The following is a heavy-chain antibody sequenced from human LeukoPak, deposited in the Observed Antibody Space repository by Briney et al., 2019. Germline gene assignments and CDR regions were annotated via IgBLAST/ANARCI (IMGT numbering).Heavy chain of an antibody. CDR1: GGSISSYY. CDR3: ARGSYDILTGYSYYFDY. V-gene: IGHV4-59*01. Sequence: SETLSLTCTVSGGSISSYYWSWIRQPPGKGLEWIGYIYYSGSTNYNPSLKSRVTISVDTSKNQFSLKLSSVTAADTAVHYCARGSYDILTGYSYYFDYWGQGTLVTVSS. J-gene: IGHJ4*02. CDR2: IYYSGST. D-gene: IGHD3-9*01.